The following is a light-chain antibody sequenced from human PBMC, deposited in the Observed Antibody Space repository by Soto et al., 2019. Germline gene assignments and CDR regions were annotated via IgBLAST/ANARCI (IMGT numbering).Light chain of an antibody. V-gene: IGKV3-15*01. CDR2: DTS. CDR1: YTVGNN. J-gene: IGKJ1*01. CDR3: HQYDSSTGT. Sequence: IVVTQFPCALSVSPGERATLSCWASYTVGNNLAWYQQKPRQAPRLLIYDTSTRATGVPARFSGSGSGTEFMLIISRLEPEDCAVYYCHQYDSSTGTFGQGTKVDI.